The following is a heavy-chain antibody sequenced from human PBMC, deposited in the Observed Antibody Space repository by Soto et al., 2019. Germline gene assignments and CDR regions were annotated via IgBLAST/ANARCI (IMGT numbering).Heavy chain of an antibody. J-gene: IGHJ4*02. V-gene: IGHV3-23*01. CDR1: GFTFSSVA. CDR3: AKLYWNPRYFDY. Sequence: EVQLLESGGGLVQPGGSLRLSCAASGFTFSSVAMTWVRQAPGKGLEWVSGITDNGGTTDYADSVKGRFTISRDNSKNTLYLQMNNLRAEDTAVYYCAKLYWNPRYFDYWGQGTRVTISS. CDR2: ITDNGGTT. D-gene: IGHD1-1*01.